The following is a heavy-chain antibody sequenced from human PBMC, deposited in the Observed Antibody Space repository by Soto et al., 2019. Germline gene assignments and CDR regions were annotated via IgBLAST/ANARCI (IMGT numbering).Heavy chain of an antibody. J-gene: IGHJ3*02. D-gene: IGHD2-2*02. CDR2: ISADTGNT. Sequence: ASVKVSCKASGYTFTNYGISWVRQAPGQGLEWMGWISADTGNTNYAQKLQDRVTMTTDTPTTTAYMELRSLTSDDTALYFCAREGTIRTDAFDIWGQGAMVTV. CDR1: GYTFTNYG. V-gene: IGHV1-18*01. CDR3: AREGTIRTDAFDI.